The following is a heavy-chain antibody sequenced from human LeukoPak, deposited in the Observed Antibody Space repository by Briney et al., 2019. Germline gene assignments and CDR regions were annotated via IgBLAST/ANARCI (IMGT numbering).Heavy chain of an antibody. V-gene: IGHV3-23*01. J-gene: IGHJ4*02. Sequence: GGSLRLSCAASRFTFSSSAMSWVRQAPGKGLQWVSAISGSGGSTYYADSVKGRFTISRDNAKNTLSLQMNSLRADDTAVYFCARGDYFDYWGQGTLVTVSS. CDR3: ARGDYFDY. CDR2: ISGSGGST. D-gene: IGHD3-16*01. CDR1: RFTFSSSA.